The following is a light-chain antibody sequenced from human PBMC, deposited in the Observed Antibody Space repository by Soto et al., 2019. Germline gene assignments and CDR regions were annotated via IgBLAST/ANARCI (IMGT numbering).Light chain of an antibody. V-gene: IGKV1-39*01. J-gene: IGKJ1*01. CDR3: QQSYSTPWT. CDR2: ATS. Sequence: DIQMTQSPSTLSASVGGRVTITCRASQSISSYLNWYQQRLGKAPKLLMYATSRLETGVPSRFSGSGSGTDLTLTISSLQPEDVATYYCQQSYSTPWTFGQGTKVDIK. CDR1: QSISSY.